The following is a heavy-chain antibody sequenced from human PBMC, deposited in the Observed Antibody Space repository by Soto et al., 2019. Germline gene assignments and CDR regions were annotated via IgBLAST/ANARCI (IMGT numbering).Heavy chain of an antibody. V-gene: IGHV3-9*01. CDR3: AKDDGVYGHSYFDY. CDR2: ISWNSGSI. Sequence: EVQLVESGGGLVQPGRSLRLSCAASGFTFDDYAMHWVRQAPGKGLEWVSGISWNSGSIGYADSVKGRFTISRDNAKNSLYLQMNSLRAEDTALYYCAKDDGVYGHSYFDYWGQGTLVTVSS. CDR1: GFTFDDYA. D-gene: IGHD4-17*01. J-gene: IGHJ4*02.